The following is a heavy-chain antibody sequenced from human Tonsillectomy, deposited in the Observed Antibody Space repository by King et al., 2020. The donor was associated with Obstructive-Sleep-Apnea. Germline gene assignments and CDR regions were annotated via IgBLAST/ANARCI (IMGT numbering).Heavy chain of an antibody. D-gene: IGHD6-6*01. J-gene: IGHJ4*02. CDR2: ISYSGST. CDR1: GGSISSSY. CDR3: ARDSSIFYYFDY. Sequence: MQLQESGPGLVKPSETLSLTCTVSGGSISSSYWSWFRQPPGKGLEWIGYISYSGSTKYNPSLKSPVTISVDTSKNQFSLKLSSVTAADTAVYYCARDSSIFYYFDYWGQGTLVTVSS. V-gene: IGHV4-59*01.